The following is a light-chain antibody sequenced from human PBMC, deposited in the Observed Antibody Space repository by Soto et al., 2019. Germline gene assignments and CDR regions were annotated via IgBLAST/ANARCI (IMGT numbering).Light chain of an antibody. CDR1: QDIINC. J-gene: IGKJ4*01. CDR2: AAS. V-gene: IGKV1-39*01. Sequence: DIQMTQSPSSLAASVGDSVTITCQASQDIINCLNWYQQKPGKAPKLLIYAASNLETGVPSRFSGGGSGTDFTLTISSLQPEDFATYSCQQSYSTPLTFGGGTKVDIK. CDR3: QQSYSTPLT.